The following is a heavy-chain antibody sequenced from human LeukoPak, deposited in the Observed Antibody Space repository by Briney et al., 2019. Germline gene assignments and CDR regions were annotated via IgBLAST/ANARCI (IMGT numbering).Heavy chain of an antibody. CDR1: GGSFSGYY. V-gene: IGHV4-34*01. CDR3: ARSGYYGDYDY. J-gene: IGHJ4*02. CDR2: INHSGST. Sequence: SETPSLTCAVYGGSFSGYYWSWIRQPPGKGLEWIGEINHSGSTNYNPSLKSRVTISVDTSKNQFSLKLSSVTAADTAVYYCARSGYYGDYDYWGQGTLVTVSS. D-gene: IGHD4-17*01.